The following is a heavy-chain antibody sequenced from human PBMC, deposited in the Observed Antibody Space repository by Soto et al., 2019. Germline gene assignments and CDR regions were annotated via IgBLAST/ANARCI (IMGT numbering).Heavy chain of an antibody. CDR3: VRGRANYYFDF. CDR1: GFTFSGYS. V-gene: IGHV3-48*02. CDR2: ISGGGVPV. J-gene: IGHJ4*02. D-gene: IGHD1-1*01. Sequence: PGGSLRLSCKASGFTFSGYSMDWVRQAPGKGLEWIAYISGGGVPVYYADSVKGRFTISRDNAKNSLYLQMSHLRDEDTAIYYCVRGRANYYFDFWGQGALVTVSS.